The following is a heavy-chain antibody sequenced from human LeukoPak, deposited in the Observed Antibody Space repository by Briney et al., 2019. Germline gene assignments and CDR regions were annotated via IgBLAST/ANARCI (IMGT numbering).Heavy chain of an antibody. V-gene: IGHV1-18*01. CDR3: ARGGYYYDSSGYRIDY. CDR2: ISAYNGNT. J-gene: IGHJ4*02. D-gene: IGHD3-22*01. CDR1: GYTFTSYG. Sequence: ASVKVSCKASGYTFTSYGISWVRQAPGQGLEWMGWISAYNGNTNYAQKLQGRVTMTTDTSTSTACMELRSLRSDDTAVYYCARGGYYYDSSGYRIDYWGQGTLVTVSS.